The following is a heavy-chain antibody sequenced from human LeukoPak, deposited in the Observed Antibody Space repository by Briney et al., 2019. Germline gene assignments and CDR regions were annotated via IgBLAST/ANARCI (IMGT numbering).Heavy chain of an antibody. D-gene: IGHD3-22*01. CDR1: GFNFRDHW. CDR2: ISYDGSNK. CDR3: ARDSQWLSGASSYYGMDV. Sequence: GGSLRLSCAVSGFNFRDHWMDWVRHAPGKGLEWVAVISYDGSNKYYADSVKGRFTISRDNSKNTLYLQMNSLRAEDTAVYYCARDSQWLSGASSYYGMDVWGQGTTVTVSS. J-gene: IGHJ6*02. V-gene: IGHV3-30-3*01.